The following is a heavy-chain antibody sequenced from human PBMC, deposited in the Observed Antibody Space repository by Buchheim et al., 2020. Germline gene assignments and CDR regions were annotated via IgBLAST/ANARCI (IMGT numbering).Heavy chain of an antibody. CDR3: VGGLLRSLEWLFVP. Sequence: QVQLVESGGGVVQPERSLRLSCAASGFTFSNHGMYWVRQAPGKGLQWVALISFDGTNTSYADSFMGRFTVSRDNSKNTLYLQMNSLRLEDTAVYYCVGGLLRSLEWLFVPWGQGT. V-gene: IGHV3-30*03. CDR1: GFTFSNHG. D-gene: IGHD3-3*01. CDR2: ISFDGTNT. J-gene: IGHJ5*02.